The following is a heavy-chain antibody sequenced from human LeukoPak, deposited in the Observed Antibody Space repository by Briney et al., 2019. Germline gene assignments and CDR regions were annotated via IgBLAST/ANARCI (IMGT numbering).Heavy chain of an antibody. J-gene: IGHJ5*02. Sequence: SETLSLTCTVSGGSISSYYWSWIRQPPGKGLEWIGYIYYSGSTNYNPSLKGRVTISVDTSKNQFSLKLSSVTAADTAVYYCARHSSSGWNWFDPWGQGILVTVSS. V-gene: IGHV4-59*08. D-gene: IGHD6-19*01. CDR3: ARHSSSGWNWFDP. CDR1: GGSISSYY. CDR2: IYYSGST.